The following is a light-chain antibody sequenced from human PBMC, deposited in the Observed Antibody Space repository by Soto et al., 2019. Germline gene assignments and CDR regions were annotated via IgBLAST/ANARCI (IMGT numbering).Light chain of an antibody. CDR3: NSYTSSDTYV. V-gene: IGLV2-18*02. Sequence: QSVLTQPPSVSGSPGQSVTISCTGTSSDVGSYNRVAWYQQPPGTAPKLMIYEVSNRPSGVPDRFSGSKSGNTASLTISGLLAEDEADYYCNSYTSSDTYVFGTGTKVTVL. J-gene: IGLJ1*01. CDR2: EVS. CDR1: SSDVGSYNR.